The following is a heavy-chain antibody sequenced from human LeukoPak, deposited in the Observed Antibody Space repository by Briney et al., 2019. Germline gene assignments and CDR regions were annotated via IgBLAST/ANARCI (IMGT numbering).Heavy chain of an antibody. V-gene: IGHV4-34*01. CDR3: ARRITGRGNFDL. J-gene: IGHJ2*01. D-gene: IGHD1-14*01. CDR2: INHSGST. Sequence: PSETLSLTRAVYGGSFSGYYWSWVRQPPGKGLEWIGEINHSGSTNYNPSLKSRVTISVDTSKNQFSLKLSSVTAADTAVYYCARRITGRGNFDLWGRGTLVTVSS. CDR1: GGSFSGYY.